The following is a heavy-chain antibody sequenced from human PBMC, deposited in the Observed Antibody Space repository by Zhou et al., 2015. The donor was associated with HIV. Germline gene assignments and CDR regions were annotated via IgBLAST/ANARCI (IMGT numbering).Heavy chain of an antibody. V-gene: IGHV1-69*08. Sequence: QVQLVQSGAEVKKPGSSVKVSCKASGGTFSSYTISWVRQAPGQGLEWMGRIIPILGIANYAQKFQGRVTITADKSTSTAYMELSSLRSEDTAVYYCARDGKLSVTTHTSHGPDAFDIWGQGTMVTVSS. J-gene: IGHJ3*02. CDR1: GGTFSSYT. CDR2: IIPILGIA. D-gene: IGHD3-3*01. CDR3: ARDGKLSVTTHTSHGPDAFDI.